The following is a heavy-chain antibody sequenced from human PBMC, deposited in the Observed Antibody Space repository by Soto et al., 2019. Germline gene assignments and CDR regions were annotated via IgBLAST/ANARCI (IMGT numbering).Heavy chain of an antibody. CDR2: IYYSGST. J-gene: IGHJ4*02. CDR3: ARHFSRYSRSLWIDY. Sequence: QLQLQESGPGLVKPSETLSLTCTVSGGSISSSSYYWGWIRQPPGKGLEWIGSIYYSGSTYYNPSHKSRVTISVDTSKNQFSLKLSSVTAADTAVYYCARHFSRYSRSLWIDYWGQGPLVTVSS. CDR1: GGSISSSSYY. V-gene: IGHV4-39*01. D-gene: IGHD6-13*01.